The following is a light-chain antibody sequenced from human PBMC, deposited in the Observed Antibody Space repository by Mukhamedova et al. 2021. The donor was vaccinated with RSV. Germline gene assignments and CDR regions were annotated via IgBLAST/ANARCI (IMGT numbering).Light chain of an antibody. CDR3: QQSYTTLFT. J-gene: IGKJ2*01. Sequence: GKAPKLLIYDASSLQRGVPSRFSGSGSGADFTLTISSVQPEDFAPYYCQQSYTTLFTFGQGTKVEMK. CDR2: DAS. V-gene: IGKV1-39*01.